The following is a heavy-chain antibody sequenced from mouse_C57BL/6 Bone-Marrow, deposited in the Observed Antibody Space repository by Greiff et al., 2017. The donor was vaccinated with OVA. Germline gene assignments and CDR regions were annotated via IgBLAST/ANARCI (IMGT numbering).Heavy chain of an antibody. V-gene: IGHV1-4*01. CDR1: GYTFTSYT. CDR2: IDPTKDYT. Sequence: VQLQQSGAELARPGASVKMSCKASGYTFTSYTIHWVKQRPGQGLEWIGYIDPTKDYTNYNQKFKGKATLTADKSSSTAYMQLSSLTSEDSAVYYCTRGYYFDYWGQGTTLTVSS. CDR3: TRGYYFDY. J-gene: IGHJ2*01.